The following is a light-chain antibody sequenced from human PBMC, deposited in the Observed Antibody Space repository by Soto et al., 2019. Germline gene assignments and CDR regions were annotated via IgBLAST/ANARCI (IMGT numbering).Light chain of an antibody. Sequence: DIQMTQSPSSLSPSVGDRVTITCRASQDITSYLAWYQQKPGKVPKLLIYAASTLQSGVPSRVSGSGSGTDFTLTISSLQAEDVAAYYCLCYESAPAWTFGQGTRVEIK. CDR1: QDITSY. CDR2: AAS. J-gene: IGKJ1*01. V-gene: IGKV1-27*01. CDR3: LCYESAPAWT.